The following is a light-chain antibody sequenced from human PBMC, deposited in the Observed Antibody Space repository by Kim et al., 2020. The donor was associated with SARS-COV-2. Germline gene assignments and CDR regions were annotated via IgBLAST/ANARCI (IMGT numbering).Light chain of an antibody. CDR2: GAS. CDR1: QDISNY. CDR3: QNYKSAPRT. J-gene: IGKJ1*01. V-gene: IGKV1-27*01. Sequence: ASVGDRVTITCRASQDISNYLAWYQQKPGKVPELLIYGASALQAGVPSRFSGSGSGTDFALIIISLQPEDVATYYCQNYKSAPRTFGQGTKVDIK.